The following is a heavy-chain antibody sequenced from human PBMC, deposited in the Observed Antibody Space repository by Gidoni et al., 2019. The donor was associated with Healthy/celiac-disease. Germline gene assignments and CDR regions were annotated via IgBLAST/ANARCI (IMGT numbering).Heavy chain of an antibody. J-gene: IGHJ6*02. CDR3: ARDWGELRSSTYYYYGMDV. V-gene: IGHV1-46*03. D-gene: IGHD4-17*01. CDR1: GYTFTSYY. Sequence: QVQLVQSGAEVKKPGASVKVSCKASGYTFTSYYMHWVRQAPGQGLEWMGIINPSGGSTSYAQKFQGRGTMTRDTSTSTVYMELSSLRSEDTAVYYCARDWGELRSSTYYYYGMDVWGQGTTVTVSS. CDR2: INPSGGST.